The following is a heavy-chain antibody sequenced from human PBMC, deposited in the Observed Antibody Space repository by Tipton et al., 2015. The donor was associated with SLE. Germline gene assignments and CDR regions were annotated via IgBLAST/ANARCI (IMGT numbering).Heavy chain of an antibody. J-gene: IGHJ6*02. V-gene: IGHV4-31*03. D-gene: IGHD6-13*01. Sequence: TLSLTCTVSGGSISSGGYYWSWTRQHPGKGLEWIGYIYYSGSTYYNPSLKSRVTISVDTSKNQFSLKLSSVTAADTAVYYCAREAAADSYYYHGMDVWGQGTTVTVSS. CDR2: IYYSGST. CDR3: AREAAADSYYYHGMDV. CDR1: GGSISSGGYY.